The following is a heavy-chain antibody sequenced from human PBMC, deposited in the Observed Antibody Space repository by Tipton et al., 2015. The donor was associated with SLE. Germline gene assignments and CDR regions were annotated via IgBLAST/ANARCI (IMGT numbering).Heavy chain of an antibody. V-gene: IGHV4-39*07. CDR1: GGSISSSSYY. Sequence: TLSLTCTVSGGSISSSSYYWGWIRQPPGKGLEWIGSIYHSGSAYYNPSLKSRVTISVDTSKNQFSLKLSSVTAADTAMYYCARDIEGRWFDPWGQGTLVTVSS. J-gene: IGHJ5*02. D-gene: IGHD2-15*01. CDR2: IYHSGSA. CDR3: ARDIEGRWFDP.